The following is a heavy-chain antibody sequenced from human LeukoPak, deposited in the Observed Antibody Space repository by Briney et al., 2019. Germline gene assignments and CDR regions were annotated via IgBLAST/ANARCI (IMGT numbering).Heavy chain of an antibody. J-gene: IGHJ3*02. CDR3: ARSFRYYYGSGSSKDAFDI. D-gene: IGHD3-10*01. Sequence: SGGSLRLSCAASGFTFSRYEMNWVRQAPGKGLEWVSYISSSGSTIYYADSVKGRFTISRDNAKNSLYLQMNSLRAEDTAVYYCARSFRYYYGSGSSKDAFDIWGQGTMVTVSS. V-gene: IGHV3-48*03. CDR2: ISSSGSTI. CDR1: GFTFSRYE.